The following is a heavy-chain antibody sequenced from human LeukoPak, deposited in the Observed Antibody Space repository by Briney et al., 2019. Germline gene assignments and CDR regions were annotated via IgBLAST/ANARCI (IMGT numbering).Heavy chain of an antibody. CDR1: GFTVSNNY. J-gene: IGHJ4*02. CDR2: IYSGGST. D-gene: IGHD6-13*01. CDR3: ARVLGGAAAGSTPYYFDY. Sequence: GESLRLSCAASGFTVSNNYMSWVRQAPGKGLEWVSVIYSGGSTYYADSVKGRFTISRDTSKNTLSLQMNSLRAEDTAVYYCARVLGGAAAGSTPYYFDYWGQGTLVTVSS. V-gene: IGHV3-53*01.